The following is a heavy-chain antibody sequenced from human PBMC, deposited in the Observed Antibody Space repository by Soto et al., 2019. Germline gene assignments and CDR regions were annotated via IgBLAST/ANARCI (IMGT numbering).Heavy chain of an antibody. CDR2: IWFDGSNK. D-gene: IGHD5-18*01. CDR1: GFTFSGYT. V-gene: IGHV3-33*01. Sequence: PGGSLRLSCAASGFTFSGYTIHWVRQAPGKGLEWLALIWFDGSNKYYADSVKGRFTISRDNAKNTLYLQMNILRVEDTAVYYCARDLGYNYGHPFDYWGQGTLVTVSS. J-gene: IGHJ4*02. CDR3: ARDLGYNYGHPFDY.